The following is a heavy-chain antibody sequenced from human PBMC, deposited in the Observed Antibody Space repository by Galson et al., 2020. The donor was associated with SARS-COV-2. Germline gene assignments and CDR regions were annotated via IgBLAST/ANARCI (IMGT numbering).Heavy chain of an antibody. D-gene: IGHD3-10*01. J-gene: IGHJ6*03. CDR2: LYHAGIN. CDR3: AREGSYYHYMDG. V-gene: IGHV4-38-2*02. Sequence: SETLSLTCTVSGYSISSGYYWGWFRQPPGKGLEWIGSLYHAGINSYNPSLQSRVTITVDTSKNQFSLILRSVTAADTAVYYCAREGSYYHYMDGCGKGTTVSVSS. CDR1: GYSISSGYY.